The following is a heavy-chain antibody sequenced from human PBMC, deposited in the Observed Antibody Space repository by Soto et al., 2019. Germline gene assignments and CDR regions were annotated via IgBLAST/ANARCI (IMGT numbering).Heavy chain of an antibody. Sequence: GGSLRLSCAASGFTFSSYAMSWVRQAPGKGLEWVSGISGSGGSTYYADSVKGRFTISRDNSKNTLYLQMNSLRAEDTAVYYCAKTGRAATLRYYFDYWGQGTLVTVSS. J-gene: IGHJ4*02. CDR1: GFTFSSYA. CDR3: AKTGRAATLRYYFDY. CDR2: ISGSGGST. V-gene: IGHV3-23*01. D-gene: IGHD2-15*01.